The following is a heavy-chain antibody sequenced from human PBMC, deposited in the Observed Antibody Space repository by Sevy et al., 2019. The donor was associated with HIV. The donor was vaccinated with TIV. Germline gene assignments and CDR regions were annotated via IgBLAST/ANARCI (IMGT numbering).Heavy chain of an antibody. Sequence: GALRLSCTASGFTFGDYAMSWFRQAPGKGLEWVAVISYDGFKTYYADSMKGRFTISRDNSKNTLYLQMNSLRVEDTALYFCAKDGGWYNYAPSDYWGLGTLVTVSS. CDR3: AKDGGWYNYAPSDY. CDR1: GFTFGDYA. D-gene: IGHD1-1*01. V-gene: IGHV3-30*04. J-gene: IGHJ4*02. CDR2: ISYDGFKT.